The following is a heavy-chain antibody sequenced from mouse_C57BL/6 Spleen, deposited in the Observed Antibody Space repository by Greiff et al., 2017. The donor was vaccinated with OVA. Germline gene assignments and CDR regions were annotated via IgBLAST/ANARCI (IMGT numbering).Heavy chain of an antibody. CDR2: IDPANGDT. CDR1: GFNIKNTY. CDR3: ARSVGYGYFDV. Sequence: EVQLQQSVAELVRPGASVKLSCTASGFNIKNTYMHWVKQRPEQGLEWIGRIDPANGDTKYAPKFQGKATMTADTSSSTAYLQLSSLTSEDTALYFCARSVGYGYFDVGGTGTTVTVPS. D-gene: IGHD4-1*01. V-gene: IGHV14-3*01. J-gene: IGHJ1*03.